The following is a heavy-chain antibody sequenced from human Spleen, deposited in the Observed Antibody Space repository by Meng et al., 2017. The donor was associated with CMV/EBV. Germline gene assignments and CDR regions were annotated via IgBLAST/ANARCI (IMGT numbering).Heavy chain of an antibody. Sequence: ASVKVSCKASGYTFTDYYVHWVRQAPGQGLEWMGWINPNSGGTNYAQKFRGRVTMAGDTSISTAYMEVSRLTSDETAVYYGARGCSSTRCYRASNYGMDVWGQGTTVTVSS. D-gene: IGHD2-2*01. CDR2: INPNSGGT. CDR3: ARGCSSTRCYRASNYGMDV. CDR1: GYTFTDYY. V-gene: IGHV1-2*02. J-gene: IGHJ6*02.